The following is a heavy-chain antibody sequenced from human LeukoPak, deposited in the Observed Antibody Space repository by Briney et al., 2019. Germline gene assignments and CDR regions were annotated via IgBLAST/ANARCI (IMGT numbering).Heavy chain of an antibody. CDR3: ARGHIVLMVYAPYYYYGMDV. CDR1: GGSFSGYY. J-gene: IGHJ6*02. V-gene: IGHV4-34*01. CDR2: INHSGST. D-gene: IGHD2-8*01. Sequence: SETLSLTCAVYGGSFSGYYWSRIRQPPGKGLEWIGEINHSGSTNYNPSLKSRVTISVDTSKNQFSLKLSSVTAADTAVYYCARGHIVLMVYAPYYYYGMDVWGQGTTVTVSS.